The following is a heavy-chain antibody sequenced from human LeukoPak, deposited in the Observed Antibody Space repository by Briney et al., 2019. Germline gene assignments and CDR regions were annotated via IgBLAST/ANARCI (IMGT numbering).Heavy chain of an antibody. CDR3: ATPYPREYCSSSACYFNY. Sequence: GESLMISCKASGYSFTDYWIGWVRQMPGKGLEWMGIIYPGDSDTRYSPSFEGQVTISADKSIRAASLEWSSLKASDTAMYYCATPYPREYCSSSACYFNYWGQGTLVTVSS. V-gene: IGHV5-51*06. D-gene: IGHD2/OR15-2a*01. CDR2: IYPGDSDT. J-gene: IGHJ4*02. CDR1: GYSFTDYW.